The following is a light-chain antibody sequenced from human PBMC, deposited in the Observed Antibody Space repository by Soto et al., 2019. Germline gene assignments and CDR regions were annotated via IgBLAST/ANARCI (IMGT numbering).Light chain of an antibody. CDR2: KAS. CDR1: QSISIW. J-gene: IGKJ4*01. Sequence: DIQMTQSPSTLSASVGDRVTITCRASQSISIWLTWYQQKPGKAPNVLIHKASSLESGVPSRFSGSGSGTEFTLTISSLQPDDFGTYYCQQHNRYPLTFGGGTRVEIK. CDR3: QQHNRYPLT. V-gene: IGKV1-5*03.